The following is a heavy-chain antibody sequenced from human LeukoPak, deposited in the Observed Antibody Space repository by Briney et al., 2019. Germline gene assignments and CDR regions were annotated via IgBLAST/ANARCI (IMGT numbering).Heavy chain of an antibody. D-gene: IGHD6-13*01. Sequence: GGSLTLSCVASGFTFSSYGMHWVRHAPGKGLEWVAVISYDGSNKYYADSVKGRFTISRDNSKNTLYLQMNSLGPEDTAVYYCAKDLSNSWSIDCWGQGTLVTVSS. J-gene: IGHJ4*02. CDR3: AKDLSNSWSIDC. V-gene: IGHV3-30*18. CDR1: GFTFSSYG. CDR2: ISYDGSNK.